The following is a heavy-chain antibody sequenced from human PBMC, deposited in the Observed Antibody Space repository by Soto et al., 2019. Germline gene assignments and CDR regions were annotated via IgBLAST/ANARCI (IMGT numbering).Heavy chain of an antibody. Sequence: QITLNESGPTVVRPTETLTLTCRFSGFSLTTSGVGVGWIRQSPGKAPEWLALIYWDDDKRYSASLKSRLTITKDTSTNTVVLTVSELYPADTATYYCAHRVLRTVFGLVTTTAIYFDFWGQGTPVAVSS. CDR2: IYWDDDK. J-gene: IGHJ4*02. V-gene: IGHV2-5*02. CDR3: AHRVLRTVFGLVTTTAIYFDF. D-gene: IGHD3-3*01. CDR1: GFSLTTSGVG.